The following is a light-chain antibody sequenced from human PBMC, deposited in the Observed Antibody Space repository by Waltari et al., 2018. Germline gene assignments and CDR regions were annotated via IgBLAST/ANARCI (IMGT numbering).Light chain of an antibody. V-gene: IGKV1-12*01. CDR1: QGISSR. CDR2: TAS. CDR3: LQAYSFPRT. J-gene: IGKJ2*01. Sequence: DIQMTQSPSFVSASVGDRVTITCRASQGISSRLAWYQQKPGKAPKLLIYTASTLQSGVPSRFSGSGSETEFTLIITTLQPEDFATYFCLQAYSFPRTFGQGTKLEIK.